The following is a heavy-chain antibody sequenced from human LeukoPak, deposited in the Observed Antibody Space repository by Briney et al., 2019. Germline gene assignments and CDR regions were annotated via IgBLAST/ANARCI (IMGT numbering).Heavy chain of an antibody. CDR2: ISSSSSYI. CDR3: ARGESSYCSGGCYFAS. D-gene: IGHD2-21*02. CDR1: GFTFSSYS. Sequence: GGSLRLSCAASGFTFSSYSMNWVRQAPGKGLEWVSSISSSSSYIYYADSVKGRFPVSRDNGKRSLYLHTNSLRAEDTAMYYCARGESSYCSGGCYFASWGQGTLVTISS. V-gene: IGHV3-21*01. J-gene: IGHJ5*01.